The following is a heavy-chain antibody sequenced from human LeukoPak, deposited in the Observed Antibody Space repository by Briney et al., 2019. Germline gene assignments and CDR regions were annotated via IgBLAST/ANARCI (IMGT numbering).Heavy chain of an antibody. D-gene: IGHD6-19*01. CDR2: IDASGGAT. J-gene: IGHJ5*02. CDR1: GFTFSNYA. CDR3: AKGSGSGWYGWFAP. Sequence: GGSLRLSCAASGFTFSNYAMSWVGQAPGKGLEGVSSIDASGGATYYADSVKGRFTISRDNSKNTFYLQMNSLRAEDTAVYSCAKGSGSGWYGWFAPWGQGTLVTVSS. V-gene: IGHV3-23*01.